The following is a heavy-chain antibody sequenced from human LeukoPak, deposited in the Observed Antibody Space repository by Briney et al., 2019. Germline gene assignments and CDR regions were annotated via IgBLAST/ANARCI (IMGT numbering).Heavy chain of an antibody. CDR1: GYTFTGYY. D-gene: IGHD3-9*01. V-gene: IGHV1-2*02. CDR3: ARAGRYFDWLLYYFDY. Sequence: ASVKVSCKASGYTFTGYYMHWVRQAPGQGLEWMGWINPNSGGTNYAQKFQGRVTMTRDTSISTAYMELSRLRSDDTAVYYCARAGRYFDWLLYYFDYWGQGTLVTASS. J-gene: IGHJ4*02. CDR2: INPNSGGT.